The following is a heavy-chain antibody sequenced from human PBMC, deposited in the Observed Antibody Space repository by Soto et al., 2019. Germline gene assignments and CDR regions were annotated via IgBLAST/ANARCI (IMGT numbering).Heavy chain of an antibody. D-gene: IGHD2-2*01. V-gene: IGHV4-4*02. CDR3: ARVRPPTSTSPAAVLYYFDY. CDR1: GASVSSSHW. J-gene: IGHJ4*02. CDR2: IYHVGFT. Sequence: QVHLQESGPGLVKPSGTLSLTCGVSGASVSSSHWWTWVRQPPGKGLEWIGEIYHVGFTSYNPSLKGRVIMSMVQSRNQFPLKMSSVTAADTAVYYCARVRPPTSTSPAAVLYYFDYWGQGGLVTVSS.